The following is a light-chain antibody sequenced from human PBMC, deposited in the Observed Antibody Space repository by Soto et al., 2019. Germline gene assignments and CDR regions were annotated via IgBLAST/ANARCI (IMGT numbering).Light chain of an antibody. CDR3: QSFDNSLNGLYV. V-gene: IGLV1-40*01. CDR1: SSSIGAGYH. J-gene: IGLJ1*01. CDR2: GNT. Sequence: QSVLTQPPSVSGAPGQRVTISCTGSSSSIGAGYHVHWYQQLPGTAPKLLIYGNTNRPSGVPERFSGSKSGTSASLAITGLQPEDEADYYCQSFDNSLNGLYVFGTGTKLTV.